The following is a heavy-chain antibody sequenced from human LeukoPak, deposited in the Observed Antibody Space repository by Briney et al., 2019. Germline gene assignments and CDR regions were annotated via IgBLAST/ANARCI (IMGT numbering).Heavy chain of an antibody. Sequence: PSETLSLTCAVSGVSFDDYYWSWVRQTPAKGLEWLGEINHSGYTNDSPSLKSRVTLSIDTSRNQFSLNLRSVTVADAGIYYCTRMTTGHDYWGRGTLVTVSS. CDR2: INHSGYT. J-gene: IGHJ4*02. V-gene: IGHV4-34*01. D-gene: IGHD4-17*01. CDR1: GVSFDDYY. CDR3: TRMTTGHDY.